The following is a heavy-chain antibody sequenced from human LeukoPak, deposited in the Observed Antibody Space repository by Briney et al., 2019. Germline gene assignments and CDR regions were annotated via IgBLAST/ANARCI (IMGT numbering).Heavy chain of an antibody. V-gene: IGHV3-23*01. CDR3: AKFPGRGGGTVADY. Sequence: GGSLRLSCAASGFTFDSYLSWVRQAPGKGLEWLSGISGSGDSTYYADSVKGRFTISRDNSKNTLFLQMSSLRAEDTAVYYCAKFPGRGGGTVADYWGQGTVVTVSS. J-gene: IGHJ4*02. CDR1: GFTFDSYL. D-gene: IGHD4-23*01. CDR2: ISGSGDST.